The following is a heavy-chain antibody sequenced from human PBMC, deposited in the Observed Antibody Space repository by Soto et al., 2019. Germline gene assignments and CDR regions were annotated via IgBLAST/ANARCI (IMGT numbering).Heavy chain of an antibody. V-gene: IGHV1-8*01. J-gene: IGHJ6*02. Sequence: ASVKVSCKASGYTFTSYDINWVRQATGHGLEWMGWMNHDSGNTGYAQQVQGRVTMTRNTSISTAYMELSSLRSEDTAVYYCARWCSRTSWDVWGQGTTGPGSS. CDR1: GYTFTSYD. CDR3: ARWCSRTSWDV. CDR2: MNHDSGNT. D-gene: IGHD2-2*01.